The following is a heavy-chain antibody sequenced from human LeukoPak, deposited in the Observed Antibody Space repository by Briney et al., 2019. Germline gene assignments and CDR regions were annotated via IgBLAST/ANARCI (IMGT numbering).Heavy chain of an antibody. V-gene: IGHV3-23*01. D-gene: IGHD4-11*01. CDR3: TTRLQHHFDY. Sequence: GGSLRLSCAASGFSFSTQWMHWVRQAPGKGLQWVSTISDGSRNTHYADSVNGRFTISRDDFLNVVYLQMNSLTVEDTAVYYCTTRLQHHFDYWGQGTQVTVSS. CDR2: ISDGSRNT. J-gene: IGHJ4*02. CDR1: GFSFSTQW.